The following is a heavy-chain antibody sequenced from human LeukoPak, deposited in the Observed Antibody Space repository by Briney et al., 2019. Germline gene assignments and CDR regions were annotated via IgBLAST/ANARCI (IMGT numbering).Heavy chain of an antibody. V-gene: IGHV4-39*07. CDR1: GGSISSSSYY. J-gene: IGHJ5*02. Sequence: PSETLSLTCTVSGGSISSSSYYWGWIRQPPGKGLEWIGSIYYSGSTYYNPSLKSRVTISVDTSKNQFSLKLSSVTAADTAVYYCARDSKGVVPAAIGSGWFDPWGQGTLVTVSS. CDR3: ARDSKGVVPAAIGSGWFDP. D-gene: IGHD2-2*01. CDR2: IYYSGST.